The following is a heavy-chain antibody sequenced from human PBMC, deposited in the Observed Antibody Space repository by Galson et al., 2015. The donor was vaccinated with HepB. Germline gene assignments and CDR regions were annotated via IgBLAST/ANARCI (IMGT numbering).Heavy chain of an antibody. Sequence: SVKVSCKASGYTFTDHAIYWVRQAPGQRLESVGWVNPITGNSRSSQKFQGRVTLTRDTSASTAYMELSSLRSDDTAVYYCASGGGSSGSYCPYYYGLNVWGQGTTVTVSS. CDR2: VNPITGNS. J-gene: IGHJ6*02. D-gene: IGHD3-10*01. CDR3: ASGGGSSGSYCPYYYGLNV. CDR1: GYTFTDHA. V-gene: IGHV1-3*01.